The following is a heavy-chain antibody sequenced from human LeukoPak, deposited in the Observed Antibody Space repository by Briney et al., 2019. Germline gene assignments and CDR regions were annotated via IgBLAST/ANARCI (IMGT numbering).Heavy chain of an antibody. CDR1: GFTFSSYA. CDR3: AKVPGIVRAQYYFDY. CDR2: ISGSGGST. Sequence: PGGSLRLSCAASGFTFSSYAMSWVRQAPGKGLEWVSAISGSGGSTYYADSVKGRFTISRDNSKNTLYLQMNSLRAEDTAVYYCAKVPGIVRAQYYFDYWGQGTLVTVSS. V-gene: IGHV3-23*01. D-gene: IGHD1-26*01. J-gene: IGHJ4*02.